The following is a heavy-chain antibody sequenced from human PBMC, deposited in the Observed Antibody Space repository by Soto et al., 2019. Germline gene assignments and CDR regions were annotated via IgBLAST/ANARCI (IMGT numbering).Heavy chain of an antibody. Sequence: GGSLRLSCAASGFTFSSYWMSWVRQAPGKGLEWVANIKQDGSEKYYVDSVKGRFTISRDNAKNSLYLQMNSLRAEDTAVYYCARDRQDYSSGWYGSYAFDIWGQGTMVNVSS. CDR1: GFTFSSYW. D-gene: IGHD6-19*01. V-gene: IGHV3-7*01. CDR3: ARDRQDYSSGWYGSYAFDI. J-gene: IGHJ3*02. CDR2: IKQDGSEK.